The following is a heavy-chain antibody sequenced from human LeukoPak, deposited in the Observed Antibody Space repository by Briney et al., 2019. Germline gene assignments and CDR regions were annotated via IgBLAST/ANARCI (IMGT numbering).Heavy chain of an antibody. J-gene: IGHJ4*02. D-gene: IGHD3-22*01. CDR3: ARDYRMTMLVD. Sequence: SETPSLTCTVSGGSISTSGYYWGWIRQPPGKGLEWIGNIYHSGSTYYNPSLKSRVSISVDTSKNHFSLDLSSVTAADSAIYYCARDYRMTMLVDWGQGTLVTVSS. CDR1: GGSISTSGYY. V-gene: IGHV4-39*07. CDR2: IYHSGST.